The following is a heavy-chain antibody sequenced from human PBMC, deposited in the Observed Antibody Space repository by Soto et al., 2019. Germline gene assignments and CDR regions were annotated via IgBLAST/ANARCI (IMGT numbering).Heavy chain of an antibody. Sequence: QVQLVQSGAEVKKPGASVKVSCKASGYTFTGYYMHWVRQAPGQGLEWMGWINPNSGGTNYAQKFQGRVTMTRDTSISTAYMELSRLRSDDTAVYYCARRSFRYSSGWYYHYYGMDVWGQGTTVTVSS. CDR2: INPNSGGT. D-gene: IGHD6-19*01. V-gene: IGHV1-2*02. J-gene: IGHJ6*02. CDR1: GYTFTGYY. CDR3: ARRSFRYSSGWYYHYYGMDV.